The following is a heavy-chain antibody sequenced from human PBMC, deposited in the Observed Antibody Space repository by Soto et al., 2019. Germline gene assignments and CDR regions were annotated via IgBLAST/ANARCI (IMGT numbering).Heavy chain of an antibody. Sequence: QVHLQESAPGLVRPSETLSLTRTVSGGSGSTGYYYWNWIRQSPAKGLEWSGYIYYTGGTNSNPSLTSPVTLSVDKSKNQFSLELTSVTTADTSVYYCSREGVRNHAQRSFPTWFDRWCQGALVTDSS. J-gene: IGHJ4*02. CDR2: IYYTGGT. V-gene: IGHV4-61*01. CDR1: GGSGSTGYYY. CDR3: SREGVRNHAQRSFPTWFDR. D-gene: IGHD3-9*01.